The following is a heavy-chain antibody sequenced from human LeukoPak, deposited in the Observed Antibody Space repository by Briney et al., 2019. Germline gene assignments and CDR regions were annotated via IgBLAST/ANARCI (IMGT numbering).Heavy chain of an antibody. V-gene: IGHV1-2*02. J-gene: IGHJ3*02. CDR1: GYTFTGYY. CDR3: ARDVQPILAFDI. CDR2: INPNSGGT. Sequence: ASVKLSCKASGYTFTGYYMHWVRQAPGQGLEWMGWINPNSGGTNYAQKFQGRVTMTRDTSISTAYMELSRLRSDDTAVYYCARDVQPILAFDIWGQGTMVTVSS. D-gene: IGHD2-15*01.